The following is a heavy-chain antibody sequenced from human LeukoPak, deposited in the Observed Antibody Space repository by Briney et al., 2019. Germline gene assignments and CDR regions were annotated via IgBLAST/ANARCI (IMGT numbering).Heavy chain of an antibody. CDR2: ISSSSSYI. D-gene: IGHD1-14*01. Sequence: GGSLRLSCAASGFTFSSYSMYWVRQAPGKGLEWVSSISSSSSYIYYADSVKGRFTISRDNAKNSLYLQMNSLRAEDTAVYYCARDITPFNNPPTGIDYWGQGTLVTVSS. V-gene: IGHV3-21*01. CDR1: GFTFSSYS. CDR3: ARDITPFNNPPTGIDY. J-gene: IGHJ4*02.